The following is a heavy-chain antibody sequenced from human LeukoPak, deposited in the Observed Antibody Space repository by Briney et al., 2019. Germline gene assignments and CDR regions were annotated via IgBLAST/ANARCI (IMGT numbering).Heavy chain of an antibody. CDR1: GFTFSDHN. Sequence: GGSLRLSCGASGFTFSDHNMDWVRQAPGKGLEWVGRSRKTVYSYNTEYAASVKGRFIISSDDLKNSVYLQMNSLKTEDTAVYYCTTDGVGVEGATYDNWGQGTLVSVSS. J-gene: IGHJ4*02. CDR3: TTDGVGVEGATYDN. V-gene: IGHV3-72*01. CDR2: SRKTVYSYNT. D-gene: IGHD1-26*01.